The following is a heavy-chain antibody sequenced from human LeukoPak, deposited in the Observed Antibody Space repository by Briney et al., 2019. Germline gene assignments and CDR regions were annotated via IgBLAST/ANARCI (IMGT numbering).Heavy chain of an antibody. D-gene: IGHD1-26*01. CDR1: GYTFTSYG. CDR3: ARGRQNSGSYSDAFDI. Sequence: ASVKVSCKASGYTFTSYGISWVRQAPGQGLEWMGWISAYNGNTNYAQKLQGRVTMTTDTSTSTAYMELRSLRAEDTAVYYCARGRQNSGSYSDAFDIWGQGTVVTVSS. J-gene: IGHJ3*02. V-gene: IGHV1-18*01. CDR2: ISAYNGNT.